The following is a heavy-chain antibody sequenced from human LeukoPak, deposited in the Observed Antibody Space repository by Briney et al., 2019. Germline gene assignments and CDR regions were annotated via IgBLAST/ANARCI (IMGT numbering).Heavy chain of an antibody. Sequence: GESLKISCAASGFTFSSYAMSWVRQAPGKGLEWVSAISGSGGSTYYADSVKGRFTISRDNSKNTLYLQMNSLRAEDTAVYYCAKGSTVTTVGDFDYWGQGTLVTVSS. CDR2: ISGSGGST. J-gene: IGHJ4*02. V-gene: IGHV3-23*01. D-gene: IGHD4-11*01. CDR3: AKGSTVTTVGDFDY. CDR1: GFTFSSYA.